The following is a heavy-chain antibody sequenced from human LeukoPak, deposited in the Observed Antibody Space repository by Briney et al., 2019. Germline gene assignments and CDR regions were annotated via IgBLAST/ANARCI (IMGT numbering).Heavy chain of an antibody. Sequence: HPGGSLRLSCAASGFTFSSYGMRWVRQAAGKGLEWVAGIWYDGSNKYYADSVKGRFTISRDNSKNTLYLQMNSLRAEDTAVYYCAKDQITMVRGVPVYYFDYWGQGTLVTVSS. CDR3: AKDQITMVRGVPVYYFDY. CDR2: IWYDGSNK. D-gene: IGHD3-10*01. V-gene: IGHV3-33*06. J-gene: IGHJ4*02. CDR1: GFTFSSYG.